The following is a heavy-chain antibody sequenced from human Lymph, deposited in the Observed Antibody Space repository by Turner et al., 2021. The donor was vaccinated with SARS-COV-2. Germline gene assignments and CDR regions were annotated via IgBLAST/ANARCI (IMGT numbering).Heavy chain of an antibody. Sequence: QVQLVQSGAEVKKPGSSVKVSCKASGGTFSSSAISWVRQAPGQGLEWMGMITPMVGKANYAKKFQGRVTITPDKSTSKAYMELSSLRSEETAVYYWAEKVAPGMGGGVYYYYYGMDVWGQGTTVTVSS. CDR1: GGTFSSSA. J-gene: IGHJ6*02. D-gene: IGHD6-13*01. CDR3: AEKVAPGMGGGVYYYYYGMDV. CDR2: ITPMVGKA. V-gene: IGHV1-69*04.